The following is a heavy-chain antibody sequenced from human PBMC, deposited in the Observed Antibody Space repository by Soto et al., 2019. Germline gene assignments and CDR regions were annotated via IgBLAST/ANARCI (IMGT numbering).Heavy chain of an antibody. Sequence: QVQLVQSGAEVKKPGSSVKVSCKASGGTFSSYTISWVRQAPGQGLEWMGRIIPILGIANYAQKFQGRVTITAHKSTSTAAMELSSLRCEDTAVYDWAGGEGGSGSYLGFWFDPWGQGTLVTVSS. D-gene: IGHD3-10*01. CDR3: AGGEGGSGSYLGFWFDP. CDR2: IIPILGIA. J-gene: IGHJ5*02. CDR1: GGTFSSYT. V-gene: IGHV1-69*02.